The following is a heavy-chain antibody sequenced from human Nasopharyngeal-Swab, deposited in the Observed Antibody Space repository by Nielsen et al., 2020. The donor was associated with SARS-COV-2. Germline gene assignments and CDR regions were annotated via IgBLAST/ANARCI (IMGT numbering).Heavy chain of an antibody. J-gene: IGHJ4*02. CDR2: IYPGDSDT. CDR3: ARHAPYCSGGSCYGYHFDY. Sequence: GESLKISCKGSGYSFTSYWMGWVRQMPGKGLEWVWIIYPGDSDTRYSASFQGQVTISADNAISTAYLQWSSLKASDTAMYYCARHAPYCSGGSCYGYHFDYWGQGTLVTVSS. D-gene: IGHD2-15*01. CDR1: GYSFTSYW. V-gene: IGHV5-51*01.